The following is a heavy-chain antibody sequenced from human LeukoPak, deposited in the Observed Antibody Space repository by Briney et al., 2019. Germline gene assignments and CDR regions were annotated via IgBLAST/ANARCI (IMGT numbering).Heavy chain of an antibody. CDR2: ISSSRSYI. Sequence: KPGGSLRLSCAASGLTFSSYSMNWVRQAPGKGLEWVSSISSSRSYIYYAASVKGRFTMSRDNAKNSLYLQMNSLRAEDTAVYYCARDPDSSSYYYYYMDVWGKGTTVTVSS. V-gene: IGHV3-21*01. J-gene: IGHJ6*03. CDR1: GLTFSSYS. D-gene: IGHD6-6*01. CDR3: ARDPDSSSYYYYYMDV.